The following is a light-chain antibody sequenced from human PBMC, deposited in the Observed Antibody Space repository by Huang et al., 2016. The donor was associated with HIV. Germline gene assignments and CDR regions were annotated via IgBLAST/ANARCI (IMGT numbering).Light chain of an antibody. CDR1: QTINSNY. Sequence: DIVLTQSPGTLSLSPGERAPLPCRASQTINSNYLGWYQQKPGQAPRLLMYGASSRATGVPDRFSASGSGTDFSRTISRLEPEDSAVYYCQQFGNSPFTFGPGTKVDIK. V-gene: IGKV3-20*01. CDR3: QQFGNSPFT. J-gene: IGKJ3*01. CDR2: GAS.